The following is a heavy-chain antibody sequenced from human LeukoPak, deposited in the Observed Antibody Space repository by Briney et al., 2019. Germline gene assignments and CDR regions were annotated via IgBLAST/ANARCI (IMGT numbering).Heavy chain of an antibody. J-gene: IGHJ4*02. CDR1: GFTFSSYA. Sequence: PGGSLRLSCAASGFTFSSYAMSWVRQAPGKGLEWVSAISGSGGSTYYADSVKGQFTISRDNSKNTLYLQMNSLRAEDTAVYYCAKGGTAADYYFDYWGQGTLVTVSS. CDR3: AKGGTAADYYFDY. CDR2: ISGSGGST. D-gene: IGHD6-13*01. V-gene: IGHV3-23*01.